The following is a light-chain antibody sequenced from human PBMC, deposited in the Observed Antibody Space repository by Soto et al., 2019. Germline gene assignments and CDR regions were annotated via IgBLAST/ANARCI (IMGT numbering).Light chain of an antibody. V-gene: IGKV1-39*01. CDR1: QTISTY. J-gene: IGKJ5*01. Sequence: DIQMTQSPSSLSASVGDRVTITCRASQTISTYLNWYQQKSGTAPKLLIYAASSLQSGVPSRFSGSGSGTDFTLTISSLQPEDFATYYCQQSYSTPHTFGQGTRLEIK. CDR2: AAS. CDR3: QQSYSTPHT.